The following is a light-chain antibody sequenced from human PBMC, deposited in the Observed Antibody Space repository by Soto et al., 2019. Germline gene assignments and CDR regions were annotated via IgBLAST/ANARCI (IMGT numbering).Light chain of an antibody. J-gene: IGLJ2*01. V-gene: IGLV2-23*01. Sequence: QSALTQPASVSGSPGQSITISCTGTSSDIGTYRLVSWYQHYPGKAPKLMIYEGSKRPSGVSNRFSGSKSGNTASLTISGLQPEDEAVYYCCSYAGSSTLVIFGGGTKLTVL. CDR1: SSDIGTYRL. CDR3: CSYAGSSTLVI. CDR2: EGS.